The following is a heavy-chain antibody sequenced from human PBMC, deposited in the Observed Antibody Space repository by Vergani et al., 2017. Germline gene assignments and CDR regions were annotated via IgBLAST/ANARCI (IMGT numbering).Heavy chain of an antibody. Sequence: VQLVESGGGLVQPGGSLRLSCAASGFTFSSYAMHWVRQAPGKGLEWVAVISYDGSNKYYADSVKGRFTISRDNSKNTLYLQMNSLRAEDTAVYYCARDSGYCSSTSCYHGFDPWGQGTLVTVSS. J-gene: IGHJ5*02. D-gene: IGHD2-2*01. V-gene: IGHV3-30-3*01. CDR1: GFTFSSYA. CDR3: ARDSGYCSSTSCYHGFDP. CDR2: ISYDGSNK.